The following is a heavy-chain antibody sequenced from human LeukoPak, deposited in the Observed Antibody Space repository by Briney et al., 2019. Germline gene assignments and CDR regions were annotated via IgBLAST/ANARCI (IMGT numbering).Heavy chain of an antibody. CDR3: AKDMSALLYCSGGSCYSGEWDY. D-gene: IGHD2-15*01. Sequence: GGSLRLSCAASGFTFSSYAMSWVRQAPGKGLEWVSAISGSGGSTYYADSVKGRFTISRDNSKNTLYLQMNSLRAEDTALYYCAKDMSALLYCSGGSCYSGEWDYWGQGTLVTVSS. CDR2: ISGSGGST. CDR1: GFTFSSYA. V-gene: IGHV3-23*01. J-gene: IGHJ4*02.